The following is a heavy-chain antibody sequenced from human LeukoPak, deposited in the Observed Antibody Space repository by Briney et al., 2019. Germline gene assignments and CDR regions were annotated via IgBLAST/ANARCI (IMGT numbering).Heavy chain of an antibody. D-gene: IGHD6-13*01. CDR2: IWYDGSNK. CDR3: AKGGGSSWRYYYYYIDV. CDR1: GFTFSSYG. V-gene: IGHV3-33*06. J-gene: IGHJ6*03. Sequence: GRSLRLSCAASGFTFSSYGMHWVRQAPGKGLEWVAVIWYDGSNKYYADSVKGRFTISRDNSKNTLYLQMNSLRAEDTAVYYCAKGGGSSWRYYYYYIDVWGKGTTVTVSS.